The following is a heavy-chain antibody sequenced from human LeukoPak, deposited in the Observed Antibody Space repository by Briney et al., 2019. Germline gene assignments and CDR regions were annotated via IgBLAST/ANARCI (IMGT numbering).Heavy chain of an antibody. D-gene: IGHD3-22*01. Sequence: SQTLSLTCAISGDSVSSNSAAWNWIRQSPSRGLEWLGRTYYRSKWYSHYAESVKSRITINPDTSQNQFSLQLNSVTPEDTAVYYCARGGRAYYYDSSGYYPAQYYFDYWGQGTLVTVSS. CDR2: TYYRSKWYS. V-gene: IGHV6-1*01. J-gene: IGHJ4*02. CDR1: GDSVSSNSAA. CDR3: ARGGRAYYYDSSGYYPAQYYFDY.